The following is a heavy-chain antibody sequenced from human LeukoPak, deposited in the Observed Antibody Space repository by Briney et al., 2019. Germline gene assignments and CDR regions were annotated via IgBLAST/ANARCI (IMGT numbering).Heavy chain of an antibody. J-gene: IGHJ4*02. V-gene: IGHV3-9*03. Sequence: GGSLRLSCAASGFTFDDYAMHWVRQAPGKGLEWVSGISWNSGGIGYADSVKGRFTISRDNAKNSLYLQMNSLRAEDMALYYCAKGGYSSGWFDYWGQGTLVTVSS. CDR2: ISWNSGGI. CDR1: GFTFDDYA. D-gene: IGHD6-19*01. CDR3: AKGGYSSGWFDY.